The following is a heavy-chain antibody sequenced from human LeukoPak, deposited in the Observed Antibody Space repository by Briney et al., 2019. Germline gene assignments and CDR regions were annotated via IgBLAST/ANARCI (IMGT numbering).Heavy chain of an antibody. CDR2: INPNSGDT. CDR1: GYTFTGCY. Sequence: ASVKVSCKASGYTFTGCYMRWVRQAPGQGLEWMGWINPNSGDTNCAQKLQGRVTMTRDTSISTAYMELSRLRSDDTAVYYCARGFCHIVVVTVIRLTAYYLDVCGERTTVSVSS. CDR3: ARGFCHIVVVTVIRLTAYYLDV. V-gene: IGHV1-2*02. J-gene: IGHJ6*03. D-gene: IGHD2-21*02.